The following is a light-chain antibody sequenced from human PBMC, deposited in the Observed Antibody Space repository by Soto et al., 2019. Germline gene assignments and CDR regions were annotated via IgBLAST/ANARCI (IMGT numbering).Light chain of an antibody. V-gene: IGKV1-5*01. Sequence: DIPMTQSPSTLSASVGDRVTITCRASQSINTCLAWYQRKPGKAPKLLIFDASTLESGVPSRFSGSGSGTEFTLTISSLQPDDFATYYCQQYNIYSWTFGQGTKVEVK. J-gene: IGKJ1*01. CDR1: QSINTC. CDR2: DAS. CDR3: QQYNIYSWT.